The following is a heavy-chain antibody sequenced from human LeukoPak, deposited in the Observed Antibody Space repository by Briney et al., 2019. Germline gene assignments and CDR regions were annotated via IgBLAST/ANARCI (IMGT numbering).Heavy chain of an antibody. D-gene: IGHD2-21*02. Sequence: SQTLSLTCTVSGGSISSGGYYWSWIRQHPGKGLEWIGYIYYSGSTFYNPSPKSRITISVDTSKNQFSLKLNSVTAADTAVYYCAREGGYCGGDCYSDYWGQGTLVTVSS. V-gene: IGHV4-31*03. CDR3: AREGGYCGGDCYSDY. J-gene: IGHJ4*02. CDR2: IYYSGST. CDR1: GGSISSGGYY.